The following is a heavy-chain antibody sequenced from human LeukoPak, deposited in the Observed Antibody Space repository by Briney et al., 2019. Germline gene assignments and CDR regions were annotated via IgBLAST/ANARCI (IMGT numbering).Heavy chain of an antibody. J-gene: IGHJ4*02. Sequence: GESLKISCKASGYSFMTYWIGWVRQTPGKGLEWMGILYPGDSNTRYSPSFEGQVTIAADKSITTVYLTWTSLKASDTAMYYCARQSDASWADYWGQGTLVTVSS. CDR2: LYPGDSNT. CDR3: ARQSDASWADY. V-gene: IGHV5-51*01. D-gene: IGHD2-2*01. CDR1: GYSFMTYW.